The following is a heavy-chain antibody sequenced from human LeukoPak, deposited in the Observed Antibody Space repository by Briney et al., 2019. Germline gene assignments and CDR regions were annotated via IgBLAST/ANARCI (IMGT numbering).Heavy chain of an antibody. CDR3: ARDPVAGTNWFDS. CDR2: IIPILGIA. CDR1: GGTFSSYA. J-gene: IGHJ5*01. V-gene: IGHV1-69*04. D-gene: IGHD6-19*01. Sequence: ASVKVSYKASGGTFSSYAISWVRQAPGQGLEWMGRIIPILGIANYAQKFQGRVTITADKSTSTAYMELSSLRSEDTAVYYCARDPVAGTNWFDSWGQGTLVTVSS.